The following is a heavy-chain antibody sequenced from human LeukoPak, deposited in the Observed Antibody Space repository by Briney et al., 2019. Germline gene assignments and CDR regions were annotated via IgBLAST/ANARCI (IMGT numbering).Heavy chain of an antibody. CDR1: GGTFSSYA. Sequence: ASVKVSCKASGGTFSSYAISWVRQAPGQGLEWMGGIIPIFGTANYAQKFQGRVTITTDESTSTAYMELSSLRSEDTAVYYCARMSVRGVIDGWAYPQHIAFDIWGQGTMVTVSS. CDR2: IIPIFGTA. V-gene: IGHV1-69*05. D-gene: IGHD3-10*01. J-gene: IGHJ3*02. CDR3: ARMSVRGVIDGWAYPQHIAFDI.